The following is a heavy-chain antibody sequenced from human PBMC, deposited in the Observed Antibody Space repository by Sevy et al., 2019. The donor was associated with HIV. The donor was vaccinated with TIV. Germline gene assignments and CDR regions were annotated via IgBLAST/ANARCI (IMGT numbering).Heavy chain of an antibody. CDR3: AKAVYASKLGVTNWFDY. J-gene: IGHJ4*02. CDR1: GFTFGTYA. Sequence: GGSLRLSCAASGFTFGTYAMSWVRQAPGKGLEWVSTIRGSGGRTYYADSVKGRFTISRDNSKNTLYLQMNSLRAEDTAVYYCAKAVYASKLGVTNWFDYWGQGTLVTVSS. D-gene: IGHD3-16*01. V-gene: IGHV3-23*01. CDR2: IRGSGGRT.